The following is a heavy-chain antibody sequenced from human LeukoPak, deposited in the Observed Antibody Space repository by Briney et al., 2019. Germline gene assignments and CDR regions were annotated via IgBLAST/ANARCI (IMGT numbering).Heavy chain of an antibody. CDR3: ARVDILTGYIVY. D-gene: IGHD3-9*01. CDR1: GGTFISYA. CDR2: INPNSGGT. Sequence: ASVKVSCKASGGTFISYAINWVRQAPGQGLEWMGWINPNSGGTNYAQKFQGRVTMTRDTSISTAYMELSRLRSDDTAVYYCARVDILTGYIVYWGQGTLVTVSS. J-gene: IGHJ4*02. V-gene: IGHV1-2*02.